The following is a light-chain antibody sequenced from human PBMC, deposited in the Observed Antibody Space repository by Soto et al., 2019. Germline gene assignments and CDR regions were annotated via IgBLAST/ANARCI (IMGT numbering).Light chain of an antibody. Sequence: QSALTQPASVSGSPGQSITISCTGTSSDVGGYNYVSWYQQHPGKAPKLMIYDVSNRPSGVSNRFSGSKSGNTASLTISGIQAEDEADYYFSSYTSSSNVFGTGTKLTVL. CDR1: SSDVGGYNY. J-gene: IGLJ1*01. CDR2: DVS. V-gene: IGLV2-14*01. CDR3: SSYTSSSNV.